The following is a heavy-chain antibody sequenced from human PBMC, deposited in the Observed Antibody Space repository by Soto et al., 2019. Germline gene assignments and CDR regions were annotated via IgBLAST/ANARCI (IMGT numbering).Heavy chain of an antibody. V-gene: IGHV3-23*01. CDR1: GFTFSSYA. D-gene: IGHD6-13*01. J-gene: IGHJ4*02. CDR2: ISGSGGST. CDR3: AKNPRDYVAAADYYFDY. Sequence: GGSLRLSCAASGFTFSSYAMSWVRQAPGKGLEWVSAISGSGGSTYYADSVKGRFTISRDNSKNTLYLQMNSLRAEDTAVYYCAKNPRDYVAAADYYFDYWGQGTLVTVSS.